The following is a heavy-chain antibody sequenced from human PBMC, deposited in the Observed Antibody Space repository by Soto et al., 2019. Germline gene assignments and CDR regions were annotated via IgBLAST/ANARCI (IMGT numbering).Heavy chain of an antibody. CDR2: IIPIFGTA. Sequence: SVKVSCRASGGTFSNYAISWVRQAPGQGLEWMGGIIPIFGTANYAQKFQGRVTITADESTSTAYMELSSLRSEDTAVYYCARAHAGYDSSGYPRMDVWGQGTTVTVSS. V-gene: IGHV1-69*13. CDR3: ARAHAGYDSSGYPRMDV. J-gene: IGHJ6*02. CDR1: GGTFSNYA. D-gene: IGHD3-22*01.